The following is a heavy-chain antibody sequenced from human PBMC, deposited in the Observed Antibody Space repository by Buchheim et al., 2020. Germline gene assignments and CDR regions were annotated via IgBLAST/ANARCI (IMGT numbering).Heavy chain of an antibody. CDR3: ASYSHVPYYYDSSGYLFDY. CDR1: GGSISSSNW. D-gene: IGHD3-22*01. Sequence: QVQLQESGPGLVKPSGTLSLTCAVSGGSISSSNWWSWVRQPPGKGLEWIGEIYHSGSTNYNPSLKSRVTISVDKSKKRISLKLSSVTAADTAVYYCASYSHVPYYYDSSGYLFDYWGQGTL. J-gene: IGHJ4*02. V-gene: IGHV4-4*02. CDR2: IYHSGST.